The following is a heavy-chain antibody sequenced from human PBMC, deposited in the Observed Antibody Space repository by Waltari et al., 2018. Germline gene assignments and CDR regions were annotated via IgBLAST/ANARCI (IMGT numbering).Heavy chain of an antibody. CDR3: ARGAGNDWNYGNYYYYYMDV. D-gene: IGHD1-7*01. CDR1: GGSFSGYY. J-gene: IGHJ6*03. Sequence: QVQLQQWGAGLLKPSETLSLTCAVYGGSFSGYYWSWIRQPPGKGLEGMGEINHSGSTNYNPSLKSRVTISVDTSKNQFSLKLSSVTAADTAVYYCARGAGNDWNYGNYYYYYMDVWGKGTTVTVSS. V-gene: IGHV4-34*01. CDR2: INHSGST.